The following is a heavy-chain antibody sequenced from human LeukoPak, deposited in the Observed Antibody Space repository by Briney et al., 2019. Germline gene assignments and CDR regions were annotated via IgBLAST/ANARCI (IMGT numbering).Heavy chain of an antibody. V-gene: IGHV3-30*02. CDR2: IRYDGSNK. CDR3: AKDRIAVAGGEAFDI. D-gene: IGHD6-19*01. Sequence: PGGSLRLSCAASGFTFSSYGMHWVRQAPGKGLEWVAFIRYDGSNKYYADSVKGRFTISRDNSKNTLYLQMNSLIAEDTAVYYCAKDRIAVAGGEAFDIWGQGTMVTVSS. CDR1: GFTFSSYG. J-gene: IGHJ3*02.